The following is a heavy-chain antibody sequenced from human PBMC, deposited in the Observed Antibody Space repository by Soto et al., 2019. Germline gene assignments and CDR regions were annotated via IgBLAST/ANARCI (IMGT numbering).Heavy chain of an antibody. V-gene: IGHV4-59*08. CDR1: GGSISSYY. J-gene: IGHJ4*02. CDR2: IYYSGST. CDR3: ARHGPIAAAGPVFDY. Sequence: WETLSLTCTVSGGSISSYYWSCIRQPPGKGLEWIGYIYYSGSTNYNPYLKSRVTISVDTSKNQFSLKLSSVTAADTAVYYCARHGPIAAAGPVFDYWGQGTLVTVSS. D-gene: IGHD6-13*01.